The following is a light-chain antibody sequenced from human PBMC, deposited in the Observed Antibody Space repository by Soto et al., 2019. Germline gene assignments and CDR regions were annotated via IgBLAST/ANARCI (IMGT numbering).Light chain of an antibody. J-gene: IGKJ4*01. CDR1: QSVSSNY. Sequence: EIVLTQSPGTRSLSPGERATLSCRASQSVSSNYLAWYQQKPGQAPRHLIYGASSRASCIPDRFSGSGSGTDYTLTMSSLETEEFVVFYCQQYGSTPLTFGGGMKVEIK. CDR3: QQYGSTPLT. CDR2: GAS. V-gene: IGKV3-20*01.